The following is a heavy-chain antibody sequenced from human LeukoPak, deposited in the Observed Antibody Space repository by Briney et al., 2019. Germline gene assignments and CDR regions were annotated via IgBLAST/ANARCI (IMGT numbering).Heavy chain of an antibody. Sequence: GGSLRFSCAASGFTFSSYGMHWVRQAPGKGLEWVAVIWYDGSNKYYADSVKGRFTISRDNSKNTLYLQMNSLRAEDTAVYYCARDLKTSPYSSSWSFLYYYYYGMDVWGQGTTVTVSS. CDR1: GFTFSSYG. CDR3: ARDLKTSPYSSSWSFLYYYYYGMDV. D-gene: IGHD6-13*01. J-gene: IGHJ6*02. CDR2: IWYDGSNK. V-gene: IGHV3-33*01.